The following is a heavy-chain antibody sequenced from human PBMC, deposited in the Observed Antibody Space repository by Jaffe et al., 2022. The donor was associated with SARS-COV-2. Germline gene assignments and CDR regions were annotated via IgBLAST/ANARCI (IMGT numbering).Heavy chain of an antibody. J-gene: IGHJ4*02. Sequence: VQLLESGGGLVQPGGSLRLSCTASGFSFSNYAMSWVRQAPGKGLEWVSGIVGSGDDTYYADSVKGRFTISRDNSNNTLFLQMDSLRADDTAIYYCAKGRSSVVTPNNYWGQGTLVTVSS. V-gene: IGHV3-23*01. CDR3: AKGRSSVVTPNNY. CDR1: GFSFSNYA. D-gene: IGHD2-21*02. CDR2: IVGSGDDT.